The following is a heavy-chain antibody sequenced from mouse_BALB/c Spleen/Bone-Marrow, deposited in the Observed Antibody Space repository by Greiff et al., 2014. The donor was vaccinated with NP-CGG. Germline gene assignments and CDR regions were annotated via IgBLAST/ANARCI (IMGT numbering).Heavy chain of an antibody. V-gene: IGHV14-3*02. CDR2: IDPANGNT. CDR1: GFNIKDTY. CDR3: ATLTTVVDAMDY. Sequence: EVQLQQSGAELVKPGASVKLSCTASGFNIKDTYKHWVKQRPEQGLEWIGRIDPANGNTKYDPKFQGKATITADTSSNTAYLQLSSLTSEDTAVYYCATLTTVVDAMDYWGQGTSVTVSP. D-gene: IGHD1-1*01. J-gene: IGHJ4*01.